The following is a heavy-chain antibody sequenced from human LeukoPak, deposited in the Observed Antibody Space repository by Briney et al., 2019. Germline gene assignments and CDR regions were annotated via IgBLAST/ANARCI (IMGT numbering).Heavy chain of an antibody. V-gene: IGHV1-18*01. J-gene: IGHJ4*02. CDR2: ISAYNGNT. Sequence: ASVRVSCKASGYTFTIYGISWVRQAPGEGVERMGWISAYNGNTDYAQKLQGRVTMTTDTSTSTAYMDLMSLTSDDTAVYFCARDWGVSVAGTLGSSLWGQGTLVTVSS. CDR1: GYTFTIYG. CDR3: ARDWGVSVAGTLGSSL. D-gene: IGHD6-19*01.